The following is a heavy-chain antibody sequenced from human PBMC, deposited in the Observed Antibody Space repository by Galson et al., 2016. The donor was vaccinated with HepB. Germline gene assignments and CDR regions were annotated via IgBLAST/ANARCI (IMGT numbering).Heavy chain of an antibody. V-gene: IGHV3-21*05. CDR1: GFTFSTYS. CDR3: ARGLEYADY. D-gene: IGHD1-1*01. J-gene: IGHJ4*02. Sequence: SLRLSCAASGFTFSTYSMNWLRQAPGKGLEWVSHISSGSSDIYYADSVKGRFTVSRDSANNSLYLQMNSLRGDDTAVYFCARGLEYADYWGQGSLVTVSS. CDR2: ISSGSSDI.